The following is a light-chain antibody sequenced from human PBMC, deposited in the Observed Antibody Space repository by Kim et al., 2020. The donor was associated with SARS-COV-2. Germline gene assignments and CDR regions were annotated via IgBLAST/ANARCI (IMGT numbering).Light chain of an antibody. CDR3: QQYNSPYT. Sequence: LSAAVGAIVTITCRASQSISSWLAWYQQKPGKAHKLLFYDASSLISGVPSRFSGSGSGTEFTLTISSLQPDDFATYYCQQYNSPYTFGQGTKLEI. J-gene: IGKJ2*01. CDR1: QSISSW. V-gene: IGKV1-5*01. CDR2: DAS.